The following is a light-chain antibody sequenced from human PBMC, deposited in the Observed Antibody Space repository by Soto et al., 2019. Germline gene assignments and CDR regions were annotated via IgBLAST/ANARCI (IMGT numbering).Light chain of an antibody. CDR2: DAS. V-gene: IGKV3-11*01. CDR3: QQRSTWPPFS. Sequence: EIVLAQSPAALSLSLGERATRCCRASQSIGSYLAWYQHKLGQPPRLLIYDASNRATGIPVRFSGSGSGTDFTLTISSLEPEDFAVYYCQQRSTWPPFSFGPGTKVDIK. CDR1: QSIGSY. J-gene: IGKJ3*01.